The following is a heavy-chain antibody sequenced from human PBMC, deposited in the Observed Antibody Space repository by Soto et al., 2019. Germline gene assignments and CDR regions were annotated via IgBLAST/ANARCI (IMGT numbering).Heavy chain of an antibody. D-gene: IGHD1-1*01. CDR1: GFTFSSYA. V-gene: IGHV3-30-3*01. CDR2: ISYDGSNK. Sequence: SLRLSCAASGFTFSSYAMHWVRQAPGKGLEWVAVISYDGSNKYYADSVKGRFTISRDNSKNTLYLQMNSLRAEDTAVYYCATNSAHFVDYWGQGTLVTVSS. CDR3: ATNSAHFVDY. J-gene: IGHJ4*02.